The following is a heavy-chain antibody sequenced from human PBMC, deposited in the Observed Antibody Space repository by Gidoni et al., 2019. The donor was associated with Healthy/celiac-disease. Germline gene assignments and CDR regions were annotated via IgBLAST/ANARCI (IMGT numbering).Heavy chain of an antibody. J-gene: IGHJ2*01. CDR3: AKDYGGYWYFDL. Sequence: EVQLLESGGGLVQPGGSLSLPCASSGFTFSSYAMRWVRQAPGKGLEWVSAISGSGGSTYYADSVKGRFTISRDNSKNTLYLQMNSLRAEDTAVYYCAKDYGGYWYFDLWGRGTLVTVSS. D-gene: IGHD4-17*01. V-gene: IGHV3-23*01. CDR2: ISGSGGST. CDR1: GFTFSSYA.